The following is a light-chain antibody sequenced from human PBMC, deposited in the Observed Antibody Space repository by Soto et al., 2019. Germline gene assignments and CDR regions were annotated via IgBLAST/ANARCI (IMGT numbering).Light chain of an antibody. Sequence: DIQMTQSPSTLSASVVDRVTITCLASQSISSWLAWYQQKPGKAPRLLIYKASTLEIGVPSRFSGSGSGTEFTLTISSLQPDDVAIYYCQQYNDYSWTFGQGTKVDNK. CDR3: QQYNDYSWT. CDR1: QSISSW. J-gene: IGKJ1*01. CDR2: KAS. V-gene: IGKV1-5*03.